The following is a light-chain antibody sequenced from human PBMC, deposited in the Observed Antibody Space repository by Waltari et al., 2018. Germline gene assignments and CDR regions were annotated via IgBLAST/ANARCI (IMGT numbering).Light chain of an antibody. Sequence: DIVMTQSPDSLAVSLGERATINCKSIQSVFYSSNNKNYLGWDQQKPGHPPNLLIYWASTREPGVPDRFSGSGSVTNFTLTITSLQAEDVALYYCQQYYSPPLTFGQGTKVEIK. CDR2: WAS. CDR1: QSVFYSSNNKNY. J-gene: IGKJ1*01. CDR3: QQYYSPPLT. V-gene: IGKV4-1*01.